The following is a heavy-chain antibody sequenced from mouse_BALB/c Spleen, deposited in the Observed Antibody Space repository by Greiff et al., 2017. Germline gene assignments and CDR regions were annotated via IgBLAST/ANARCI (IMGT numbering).Heavy chain of an antibody. D-gene: IGHD3-1*01. V-gene: IGHV5-6-4*01. CDR2: ISSGGSYT. Sequence: EVKLVESGGGLVKPGGSLKLSCAASGFTFSSYTMSWVRQTPEKRLEWVATISSGGSYTYYPDSVKGRFTISRDNAKNTLYLQMSSLKSEDTAMYYCTRDRAGHDYWGQGTTLTVSS. CDR1: GFTFSSYT. CDR3: TRDRAGHDY. J-gene: IGHJ2*01.